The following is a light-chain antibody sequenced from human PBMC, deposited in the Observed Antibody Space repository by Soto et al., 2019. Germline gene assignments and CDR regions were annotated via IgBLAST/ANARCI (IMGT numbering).Light chain of an antibody. Sequence: QSVLTQPPSASGSPGQSVTISCSGTSSDVGGYNYVSWYQKHPGKAPKLTIYEVSKRPSGVPDRLSGSKSGNTASLTVSGLQAEDEADYYCSSYAGSNNLVFGTGTKVTVL. J-gene: IGLJ1*01. CDR1: SSDVGGYNY. CDR2: EVS. V-gene: IGLV2-8*01. CDR3: SSYAGSNNLV.